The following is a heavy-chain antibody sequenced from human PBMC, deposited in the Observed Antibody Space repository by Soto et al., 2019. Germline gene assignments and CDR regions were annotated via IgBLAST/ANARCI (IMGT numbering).Heavy chain of an antibody. V-gene: IGHV4-59*01. Sequence: SETLSLTCTVSGGSISSYYWSWIRQPPGKGLEWIGYIYYSGSTNYNPSLRSRVTISVDTSKNQFSLKLSSVTAADTAVYYCARGGYQLLQAFRFDYWGQGTLVTVS. D-gene: IGHD2-2*01. CDR1: GGSISSYY. CDR3: ARGGYQLLQAFRFDY. J-gene: IGHJ4*02. CDR2: IYYSGST.